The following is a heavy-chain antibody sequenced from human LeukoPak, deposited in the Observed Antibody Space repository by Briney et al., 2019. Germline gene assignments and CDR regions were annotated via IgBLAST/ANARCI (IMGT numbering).Heavy chain of an antibody. J-gene: IGHJ6*03. Sequence: PSETLSLTCTVSGGSISSYYWNWIRQPPGKGLEWIGYIYYSGSTNYNPSLKSRVTISVDTSKNQFSLKLSSVTAADTAVYYCASSPGRSYCSSSSCYDYYYYYMEVWGKGTTVTVSS. CDR2: IYYSGST. CDR3: ASSPGRSYCSSSSCYDYYYYYMEV. D-gene: IGHD2-2*01. CDR1: GGSISSYY. V-gene: IGHV4-59*01.